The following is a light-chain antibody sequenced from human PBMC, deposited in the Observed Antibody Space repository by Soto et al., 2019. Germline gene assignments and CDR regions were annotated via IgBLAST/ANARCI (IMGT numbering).Light chain of an antibody. V-gene: IGLV2-14*01. CDR2: EVS. J-gene: IGLJ2*01. CDR1: SSDVGGYNY. CDR3: SSYTSSSTLVV. Sequence: QSVLTQPASVSGSPGQSITISCTGTSSDVGGYNYVSWYQQHPGKAPKLMIYEVSNRPSGVSNCFSGSKSGNTASLTISGLQAEDEADYYCSSYTSSSTLVVFGGGTQLTVL.